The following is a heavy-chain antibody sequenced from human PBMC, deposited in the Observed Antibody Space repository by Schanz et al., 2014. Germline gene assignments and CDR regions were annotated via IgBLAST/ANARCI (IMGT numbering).Heavy chain of an antibody. CDR2: IGGPDGKT. CDR3: ARDRDQEDGNYLDY. V-gene: IGHV1-18*01. CDR1: GYTFTRSG. Sequence: QVQLVQSGGEVKTPGASVKVSCKASGYTFTRSGISWVRQAPGQGLEWMGGIGGPDGKTNAAQKLQGRATMNTDTTTSTVYMELRILTADASAVYYCARDRDQEDGNYLDYWGQGTLVTVSS. J-gene: IGHJ4*02.